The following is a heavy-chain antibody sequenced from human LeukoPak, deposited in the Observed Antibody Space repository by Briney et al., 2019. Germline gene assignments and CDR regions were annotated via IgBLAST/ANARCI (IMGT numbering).Heavy chain of an antibody. V-gene: IGHV4-34*01. Sequence: PSETLSLTCAVYGGSFIGYYRSWIRQPPGKGLEWIGELDHSGGTNYNPSLKSRVTISVDTSKNQFSLNLSSVTAADTAVYYCAKSRRKLSHFDYWGQGTLVTVSS. D-gene: IGHD3-16*02. CDR2: LDHSGGT. J-gene: IGHJ4*02. CDR3: AKSRRKLSHFDY. CDR1: GGSFIGYY.